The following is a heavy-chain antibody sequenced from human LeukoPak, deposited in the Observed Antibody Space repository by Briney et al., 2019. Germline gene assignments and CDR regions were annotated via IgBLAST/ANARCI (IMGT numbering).Heavy chain of an antibody. J-gene: IGHJ3*02. CDR3: ARGRSIGIDAFDI. CDR1: GGSISSYY. CDR2: IYYSGST. V-gene: IGHV4-59*12. Sequence: SETLSLTCTVSGGSISSYYWSWIRQPPGKGLEWIGYIYYSGSTNYNPSLKSRVTISVDTSKNQFSLKLSSVTAADTAVYYCARGRSIGIDAFDIWGQGTMVTVSS. D-gene: IGHD2-21*01.